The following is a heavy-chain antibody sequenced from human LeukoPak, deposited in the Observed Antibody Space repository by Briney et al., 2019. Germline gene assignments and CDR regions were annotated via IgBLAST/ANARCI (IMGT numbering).Heavy chain of an antibody. Sequence: SETLSLTCAVSGYSISSGYYWGWIRQPPGKGLEWIGSIYHSGSTYYNPSLKSRVTISVDTSKNQFSLKLSSVTAADTAVYYCARQGLYYYDSSGPDAFDIWGRGTMVTVSS. CDR3: ARQGLYYYDSSGPDAFDI. CDR2: IYHSGST. V-gene: IGHV4-38-2*01. J-gene: IGHJ3*02. D-gene: IGHD3-22*01. CDR1: GYSISSGYY.